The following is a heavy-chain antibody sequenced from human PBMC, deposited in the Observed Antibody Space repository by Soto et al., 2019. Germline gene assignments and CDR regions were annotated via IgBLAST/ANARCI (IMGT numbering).Heavy chain of an antibody. CDR1: GFTFSSYW. V-gene: IGHV3-74*01. CDR2: INSDGSST. Sequence: GESLKISCAASGFTFSSYWMHWVRQAPGKGLVWVSRINSDGSSTSYADSVKGRFTISRDNAKNTLYLQMNSLRAEDTAVYYCALWFGELFAFDIWGQGTMVTVSS. D-gene: IGHD3-10*01. CDR3: ALWFGELFAFDI. J-gene: IGHJ3*02.